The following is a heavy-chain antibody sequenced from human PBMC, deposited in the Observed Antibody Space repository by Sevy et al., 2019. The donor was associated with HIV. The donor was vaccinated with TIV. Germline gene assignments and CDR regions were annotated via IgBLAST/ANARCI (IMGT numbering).Heavy chain of an antibody. D-gene: IGHD5-18*01. CDR1: GFIFGSYS. CDR3: AREAVRGYSYGLRRERMNY. CDR2: MSSSSSHI. Sequence: GGSLRLSCAASGFIFGSYSMNWVRQAPGKVLEWVSYMSSSSSHIHYADSVKGRFTVSRDNAKDSLYLQMNSLRDEDAAVYYCAREAVRGYSYGLRRERMNYWGQGTLVTVSS. V-gene: IGHV3-48*02. J-gene: IGHJ4*02.